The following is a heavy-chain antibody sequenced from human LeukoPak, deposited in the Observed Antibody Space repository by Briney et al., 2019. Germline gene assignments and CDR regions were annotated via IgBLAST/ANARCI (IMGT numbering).Heavy chain of an antibody. CDR2: ISGGSTSI. Sequence: GGSLRLSCAASGLSFSSTSMNWVRQAPGRGLEWVASISGGSTSIKYADLVKGRFTVSRDNAKNSLFLQMNSLRAEDTAVYYCANLVTMVRGVTYYMDVWGKGTTVTVSS. V-gene: IGHV3-21*06. CDR1: GLSFSSTS. J-gene: IGHJ6*03. CDR3: ANLVTMVRGVTYYMDV. D-gene: IGHD3-10*01.